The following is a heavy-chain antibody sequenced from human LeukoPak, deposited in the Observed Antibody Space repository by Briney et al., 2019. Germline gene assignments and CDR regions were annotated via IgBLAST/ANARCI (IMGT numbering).Heavy chain of an antibody. CDR1: GFTFSSYA. J-gene: IGHJ4*02. CDR3: AKDRVRFRSWSQSNRISFDY. Sequence: PGGSLRLSCAASGFTFSSYAMSWVRQAPGKGLEWVSAISGSGGSTYYADSVKGRFTISRDNSKNTLYLQMNSLRAEDTAVYYCAKDRVRFRSWSQSNRISFDYWGQGTLVTVSS. CDR2: ISGSGGST. D-gene: IGHD6-13*01. V-gene: IGHV3-23*01.